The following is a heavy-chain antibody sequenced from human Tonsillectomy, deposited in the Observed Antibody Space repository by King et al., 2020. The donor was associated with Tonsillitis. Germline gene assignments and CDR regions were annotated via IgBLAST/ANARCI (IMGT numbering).Heavy chain of an antibody. V-gene: IGHV4-4*07. CDR2: IYSRGST. CDR1: GGSISSYY. J-gene: IGHJ5*02. Sequence: QLQESGPGLVKPSETLSLTCTVSGGSISSYYWSWIRQPAGKGLEWIGRIYSRGSTNYNPSLKSQVTMSVDTSKNQFSLKLSSVTAADTAVYFCARDWPAIAAAGTIFDPWGQGTLVTVSS. D-gene: IGHD6-13*01. CDR3: ARDWPAIAAAGTIFDP.